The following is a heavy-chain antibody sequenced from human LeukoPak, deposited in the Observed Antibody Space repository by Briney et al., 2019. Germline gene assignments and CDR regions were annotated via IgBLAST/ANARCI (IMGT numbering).Heavy chain of an antibody. V-gene: IGHV3-15*01. Sequence: GGSLRLSCAASGFTFSNAWMSWVRQAPGKGLEWVGRIKSKADGGTTDYAAPVKGRVTISRDDSKNTLYLQMNSLKTEDTAVYYCTTEQMATIGVGWGQGTIVTVSS. CDR2: IKSKADGGTT. D-gene: IGHD5-24*01. J-gene: IGHJ3*01. CDR1: GFTFSNAW. CDR3: TTEQMATIGVG.